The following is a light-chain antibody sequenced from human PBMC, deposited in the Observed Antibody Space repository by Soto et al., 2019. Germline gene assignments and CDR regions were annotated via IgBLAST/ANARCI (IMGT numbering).Light chain of an antibody. CDR2: EVS. Sequence: QSVLAQPASVSGSPGQSITISCTGTSSDVGNYKYVSWYQQHPGKAPKLMIYEVSNRPSGVSNRFSGSKSGNTASLTISGLQAEDETDYYCFSYTGSGTYLFGTGTKVTVL. CDR1: SSDVGNYKY. CDR3: FSYTGSGTYL. V-gene: IGLV2-14*01. J-gene: IGLJ1*01.